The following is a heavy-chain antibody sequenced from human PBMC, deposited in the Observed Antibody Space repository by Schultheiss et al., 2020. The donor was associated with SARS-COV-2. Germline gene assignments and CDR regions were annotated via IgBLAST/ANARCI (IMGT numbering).Heavy chain of an antibody. CDR2: IHDSGST. V-gene: IGHV4-34*01. D-gene: IGHD4-23*01. J-gene: IGHJ5*02. CDR3: ARRRSAGNWYLDT. CDR1: GVSVSTYC. Sequence: SETLSLTCTVSGVSVSTYCWNWIRRPPGKGLEWIGEIHDSGSTNYNPSLTSRVTISVDTSKKQFSLTLTSVNAADTSVYYCARRRSAGNWYLDTWGQGTLVTVSS.